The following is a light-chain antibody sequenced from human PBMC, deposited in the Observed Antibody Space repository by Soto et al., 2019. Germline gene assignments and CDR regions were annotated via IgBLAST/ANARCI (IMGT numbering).Light chain of an antibody. V-gene: IGKV3-15*01. CDR3: QQYFTWPPYT. J-gene: IGKJ2*01. CDR2: GAY. CDR1: QSVSSN. Sequence: EIVLTQSQATLSLSPGETATLSCRASQSVSSNLAWYQQKPGQAPRLLIYGAYTRATGVPPRFSGSRSGTEFTLTISSLQSEDFAVYYCQQYFTWPPYTFGQGTKVDIK.